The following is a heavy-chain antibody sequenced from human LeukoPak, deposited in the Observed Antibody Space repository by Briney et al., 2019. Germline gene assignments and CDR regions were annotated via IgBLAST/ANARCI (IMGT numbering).Heavy chain of an antibody. V-gene: IGHV1-2*06. Sequence: ASVKVSCKASGYTFTGYYMYWVRQAPGQGLEWMGRINPNSGGTNYAQKFQGRVTVTRDTSISTAYMELSRLRSDDTAVYYCARGAVRYDSSGYYPSMDYWGQGTLVTVSS. J-gene: IGHJ4*02. CDR1: GYTFTGYY. CDR3: ARGAVRYDSSGYYPSMDY. D-gene: IGHD3-22*01. CDR2: INPNSGGT.